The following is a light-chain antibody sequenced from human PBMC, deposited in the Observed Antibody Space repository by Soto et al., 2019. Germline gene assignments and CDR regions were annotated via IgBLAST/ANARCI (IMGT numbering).Light chain of an antibody. CDR2: AAS. Sequence: VQMTQSPSPLSATRGDSLTLTCRASQTVTSYLNWYQQKKGKAPKXLIYAASTLQSGVPSRFSGSGSGTEFTLTIISLQTEDFATYYCQQSYRFPKTFGRGTKVDIK. V-gene: IGKV1-39*01. CDR1: QTVTSY. CDR3: QQSYRFPKT. J-gene: IGKJ1*01.